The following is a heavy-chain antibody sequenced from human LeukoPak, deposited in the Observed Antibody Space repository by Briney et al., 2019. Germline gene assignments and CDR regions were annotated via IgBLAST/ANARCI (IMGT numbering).Heavy chain of an antibody. V-gene: IGHV3-74*01. D-gene: IGHD2-15*01. Sequence: GGSLRLSCAASGLAFSAYKMHWVRQAPGKGLVWVSRISTDGYTTDYADFVQGRFTASRDNTKNTWSLEMNSLRAEDTAVYYCVVGGSPGYWGQGTLVTVSS. CDR3: VVGGSPGY. J-gene: IGHJ4*02. CDR1: GLAFSAYK. CDR2: ISTDGYTT.